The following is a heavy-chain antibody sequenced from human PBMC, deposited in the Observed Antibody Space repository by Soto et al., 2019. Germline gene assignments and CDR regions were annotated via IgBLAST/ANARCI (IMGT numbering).Heavy chain of an antibody. D-gene: IGHD5-18*01. CDR3: TTGTWIQLWLPDY. CDR1: RFTFSKAW. J-gene: IGHJ4*02. CDR2: IKSKTDGGTT. V-gene: IGHV3-15*01. Sequence: EVQLVESGGVLVKPGGSLRLSCVASRFTFSKAWMSWVRQAPGKGLEWVGHIKSKTDGGTTDYAAPVKGRFTISRDDSKNTLYLQMNSLKTEDTAVYYCTTGTWIQLWLPDYWGQGTLLTVSS.